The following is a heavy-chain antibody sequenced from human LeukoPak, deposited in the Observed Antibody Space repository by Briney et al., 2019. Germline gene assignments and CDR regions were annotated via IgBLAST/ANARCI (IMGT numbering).Heavy chain of an antibody. D-gene: IGHD1-14*01. CDR1: GGSVSSGSYY. CDR2: IYYSGST. Sequence: SETLSLTCTVSGGSVSSGSYYWSWIRQPPGKGLEWIGYIYYSGSTNYNPSLKSRVTISVDTSKNQFSLKLSSVTAADTAVYYCARGDNPGVPWYFDYWGQGTLVTVSS. CDR3: ARGDNPGVPWYFDY. V-gene: IGHV4-61*01. J-gene: IGHJ4*02.